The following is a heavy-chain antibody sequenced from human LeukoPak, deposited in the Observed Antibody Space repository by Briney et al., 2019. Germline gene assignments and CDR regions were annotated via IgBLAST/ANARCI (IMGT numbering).Heavy chain of an antibody. Sequence: GGSLRLSCAASGFSFSSFAMSWVRKAPGKGLEWVSVIYSGGTTIYADSVKGRFTISRDSSKNTLYLQMNSLRAEDTAVYYCARDPVGAIGYGMDVWGQGTTVTVSS. D-gene: IGHD1-26*01. V-gene: IGHV3-66*01. CDR3: ARDPVGAIGYGMDV. J-gene: IGHJ6*02. CDR2: IYSGGTT. CDR1: GFSFSSFA.